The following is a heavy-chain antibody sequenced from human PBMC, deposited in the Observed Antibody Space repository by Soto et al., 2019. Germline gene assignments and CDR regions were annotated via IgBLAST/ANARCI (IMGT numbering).Heavy chain of an antibody. J-gene: IGHJ6*02. CDR2: YHSGGST. Sequence: QVQLQESGSGLVKPSQSLSLTCTVSGVSLNTADTWWSWIRQSPGKGLEFIGYYHSGGSTYYDASLRSRVIISADPSNRQFSLKLSSVTVADTAVYFCVRSRQMESGNDYGLDVWGQGTTVTVSS. V-gene: IGHV4-30-4*01. CDR1: GVSLNTADTW. D-gene: IGHD1-1*01. CDR3: VRSRQMESGNDYGLDV.